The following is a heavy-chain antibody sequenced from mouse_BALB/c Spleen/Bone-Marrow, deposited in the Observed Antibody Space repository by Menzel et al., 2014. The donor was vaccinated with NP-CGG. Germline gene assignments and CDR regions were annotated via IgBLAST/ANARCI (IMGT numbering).Heavy chain of an antibody. CDR2: ISSGSSTI. Sequence: EVMLVESGGGLVQPGGSRKLSCAASGFTFSSFAMHWVRQAPEKGLEWVAYISSGSSTIYYADTVMGRFTISRDNPKNTLLLQMTSLRSEDTAMYYCARSGSSSGYFDYWGQGTTLTVSS. CDR1: GFTFSSFA. CDR3: ARSGSSSGYFDY. V-gene: IGHV5-17*02. J-gene: IGHJ2*01. D-gene: IGHD1-1*01.